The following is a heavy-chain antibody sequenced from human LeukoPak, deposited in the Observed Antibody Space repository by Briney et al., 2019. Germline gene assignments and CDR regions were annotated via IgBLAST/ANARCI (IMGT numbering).Heavy chain of an antibody. Sequence: RASVKVSFKASGYTFTGYYIHWVRQAPGQGLEWMGWINPKSGGANYAQKFQGRVTMTRDTSISTAYMELSRLRSVDTAVYYCARDLHGGYSYGAFDYWGQGTLVTVSS. J-gene: IGHJ4*02. CDR1: GYTFTGYY. D-gene: IGHD5-18*01. CDR3: ARDLHGGYSYGAFDY. CDR2: INPKSGGA. V-gene: IGHV1-2*02.